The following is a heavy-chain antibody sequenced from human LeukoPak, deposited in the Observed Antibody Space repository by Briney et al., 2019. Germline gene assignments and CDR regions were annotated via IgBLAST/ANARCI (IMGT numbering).Heavy chain of an antibody. CDR1: GFTFTSYA. CDR2: ISGSGGST. Sequence: GGSLRLSCAASGFTFTSYAMSWVRQAPGKGLEWVSAISGSGGSTYYADSVKGRFTISRDNFRNTLYLQMNSLRAEDTAVYYCARAQFYHDSSTYGPDYWGQGTLVTVSS. V-gene: IGHV3-23*01. D-gene: IGHD3-22*01. CDR3: ARAQFYHDSSTYGPDY. J-gene: IGHJ4*02.